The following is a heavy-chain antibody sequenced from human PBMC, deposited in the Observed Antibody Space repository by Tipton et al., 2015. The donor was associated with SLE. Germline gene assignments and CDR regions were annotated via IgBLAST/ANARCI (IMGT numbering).Heavy chain of an antibody. CDR3: ARQLGWGDPFAFDH. CDR2: IYYSGTT. J-gene: IGHJ4*02. V-gene: IGHV4-39*01. D-gene: IGHD2-21*02. CDR1: GGSISSGTYY. Sequence: GSLRLSCTVSGGSISSGTYYWGWIRQPPGKGLDWIGTIYYSGTTYYKPSLRSRVTISIDTSKNQFSLNLCSVTAADTAVYYCARQLGWGDPFAFDHWGQGTLVTVSS.